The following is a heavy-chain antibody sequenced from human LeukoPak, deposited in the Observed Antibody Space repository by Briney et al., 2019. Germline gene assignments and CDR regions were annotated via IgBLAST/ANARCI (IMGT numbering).Heavy chain of an antibody. V-gene: IGHV5-51*03. CDR1: GYSFTSYW. D-gene: IGHD4-23*01. CDR2: IYPGDSDT. CDR3: VRRRWYRANYYYMDV. Sequence: GESLKISCKGSGYSFTSYWIGWVRQMPGKGLEWMGIIYPGDSDTRYSPSFQGQVTISADKSISTAYLQWSSLKASDTAMYYCVRRRWYRANYYYMDVWGKGTTVTVSS. J-gene: IGHJ6*03.